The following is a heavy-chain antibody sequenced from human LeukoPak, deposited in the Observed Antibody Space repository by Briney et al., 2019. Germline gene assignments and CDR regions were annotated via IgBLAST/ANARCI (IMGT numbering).Heavy chain of an antibody. J-gene: IGHJ4*02. V-gene: IGHV1-46*01. CDR3: AVIYCSSTSCLYYFDY. CDR2: INPSGGGT. D-gene: IGHD2-2*01. Sequence: ASVKVSCKASGYIFTSYNIYWVRQAPGQGLEWMGIINPSGGGTNYAQKFQGRVTMTRDTSISTAYMELSRLRSDDTAVYYCAVIYCSSTSCLYYFDYWGQGTLVTVSS. CDR1: GYIFTSYN.